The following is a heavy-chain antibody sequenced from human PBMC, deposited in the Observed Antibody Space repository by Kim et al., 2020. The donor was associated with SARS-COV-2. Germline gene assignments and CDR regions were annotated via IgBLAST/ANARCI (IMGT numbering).Heavy chain of an antibody. Sequence: SETLSLTCSVSGDSVTDPNYYWGWIRQPPGKTLEWIATVSDSGNTYYNASLKSRVSISVDRSKNLFSLILTSVSAADTAVYYCARHGSWEWSDFDHWGQGTLVTVSS. CDR1: GDSVTDPNYY. CDR3: ARHGSWEWSDFDH. J-gene: IGHJ4*02. D-gene: IGHD3-3*01. V-gene: IGHV4-39*01. CDR2: VSDSGNT.